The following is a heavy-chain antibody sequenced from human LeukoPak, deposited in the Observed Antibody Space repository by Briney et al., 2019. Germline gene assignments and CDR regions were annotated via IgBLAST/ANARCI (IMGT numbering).Heavy chain of an antibody. Sequence: PGGSLRLSCAASGFTFSDYYMSWVRQAPGKGLEWVSVIYGAGAAITYHIESVKGRFTISRDNSRNTIYLQMNGLRAEDTAIYYCARDLGDWGQGTLVTVSS. V-gene: IGHV3-53*01. CDR3: ARDLGD. J-gene: IGHJ4*02. CDR2: IYGAGAAIT. CDR1: GFTFSDYY.